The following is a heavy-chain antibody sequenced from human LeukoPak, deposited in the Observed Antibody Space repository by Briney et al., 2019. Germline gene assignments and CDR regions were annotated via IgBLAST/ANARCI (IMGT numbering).Heavy chain of an antibody. CDR3: ARDGAVAGAFNWFDP. D-gene: IGHD6-19*01. J-gene: IGHJ5*02. CDR2: IWYDGSNK. Sequence: GRSLRLSCAASGFTFSSYGMHWVRQAPGKGLEWVAVIWYDGSNKYYADSVKGRFTISRDNSKNTLYLQMNSLRAEDTAVYYCARDGAVAGAFNWFDPWGQGTLVTVSS. V-gene: IGHV3-33*01. CDR1: GFTFSSYG.